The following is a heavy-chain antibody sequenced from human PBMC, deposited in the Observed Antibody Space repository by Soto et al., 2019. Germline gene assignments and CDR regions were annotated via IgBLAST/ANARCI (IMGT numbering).Heavy chain of an antibody. Sequence: KTSDTLSLTFRVSGGSISSSSYYWVGSRQRPWKGLEWIGSIYYSGSTYYNPSLKSRVTISVDTSKNQFSLKLSSVTAADTAVYYCATGWTYYDILTGHPFVYWGQGTLVTVSS. CDR1: GGSISSSSYY. D-gene: IGHD3-9*01. CDR3: ATGWTYYDILTGHPFVY. CDR2: IYYSGST. V-gene: IGHV4-39*01. J-gene: IGHJ4*02.